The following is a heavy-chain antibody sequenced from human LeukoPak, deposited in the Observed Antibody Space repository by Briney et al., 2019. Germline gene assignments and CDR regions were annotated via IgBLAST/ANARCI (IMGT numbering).Heavy chain of an antibody. CDR1: GYTFTNFY. D-gene: IGHD3-3*01. CDR2: INPNSGGT. J-gene: IGHJ4*02. CDR3: ARANDFWSAFFDY. Sequence: ASVTVSFKASGYTFTNFYMHWVRQAPGQGLEWMGWINPNSGGTNYAQKFQGRVTMTRDTSISTAYMELSRLRSDDTAVYYCARANDFWSAFFDYWGQGTLVTVSS. V-gene: IGHV1-2*02.